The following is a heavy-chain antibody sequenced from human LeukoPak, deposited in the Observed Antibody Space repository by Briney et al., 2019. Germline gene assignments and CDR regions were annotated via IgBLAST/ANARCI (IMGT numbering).Heavy chain of an antibody. CDR2: LYSGGST. V-gene: IGHV3-53*01. D-gene: IGHD3-9*01. Sequence: GGSLRLSCAASGFSVSSNYMSWVRQAPGKGLEWVSVLYSGGSTHFADSVKGRFTISRDNSKNTLYLQMNSLRAEDTAVYYCASKRMNVLRHFDWSGGMDVWGQGTTVTVSS. CDR3: ASKRMNVLRHFDWSGGMDV. CDR1: GFSVSSNY. J-gene: IGHJ6*02.